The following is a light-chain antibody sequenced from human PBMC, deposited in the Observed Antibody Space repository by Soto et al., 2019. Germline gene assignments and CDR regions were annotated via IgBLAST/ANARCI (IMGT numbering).Light chain of an antibody. V-gene: IGLV1-44*01. J-gene: IGLJ3*02. Sequence: QSVLTQPPSASGTPGQRVTISCSGSSSNIGSNPVNWYQQFPGTAPKVLIYNNNERPSWLLDRFSGSKSGTSASLAISGLQSEDEADYYCATLDDSLSAWVFGGGTKLTV. CDR3: ATLDDSLSAWV. CDR2: NNN. CDR1: SSNIGSNP.